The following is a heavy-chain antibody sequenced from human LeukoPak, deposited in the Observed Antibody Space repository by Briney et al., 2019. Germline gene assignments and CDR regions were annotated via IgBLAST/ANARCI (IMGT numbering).Heavy chain of an antibody. Sequence: SVKVSCKASGGTFSSYAISWVRQAPGQGLELMGGIIPIFGTANYAQKFQGRVTITADESTSTAYMELSSLRSEDTAVYYCARDSAAGGRDNWFDPWGQGTLVTVSS. J-gene: IGHJ5*02. CDR1: GGTFSSYA. V-gene: IGHV1-69*13. CDR2: IIPIFGTA. CDR3: ARDSAAGGRDNWFDP. D-gene: IGHD6-13*01.